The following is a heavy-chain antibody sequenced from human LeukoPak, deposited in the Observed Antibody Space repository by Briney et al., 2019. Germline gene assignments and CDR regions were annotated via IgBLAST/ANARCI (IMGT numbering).Heavy chain of an antibody. CDR3: ARARSGYPDY. Sequence: GGSLRLSCAASGFTFSSYSMNWARQAPGKGLEWVSSISSSSSYIYYADSVKGRFTISRDNAKNSLYLQMNSLRAEDTAVYYCARARSGYPDYWGQGTLVTVSS. CDR1: GFTFSSYS. CDR2: ISSSSSYI. J-gene: IGHJ4*02. V-gene: IGHV3-21*01. D-gene: IGHD5-12*01.